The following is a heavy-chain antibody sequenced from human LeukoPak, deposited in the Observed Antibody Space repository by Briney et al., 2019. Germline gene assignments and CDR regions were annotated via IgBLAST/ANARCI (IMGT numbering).Heavy chain of an antibody. CDR3: ARIPTNAVPSAHNGFDI. CDR2: IYYSGDT. Sequence: SETLSLTCTVSTGSISNSSYYWGWFRQPPGKGLEWIGSIYYSGDTYSTPSLKSRVAISVDTSKNQFSLRLNSVTAADTSIYYCARIPTNAVPSAHNGFDIWGQGTMLTVSS. D-gene: IGHD6-19*01. V-gene: IGHV4-39*01. J-gene: IGHJ3*02. CDR1: TGSISNSSYY.